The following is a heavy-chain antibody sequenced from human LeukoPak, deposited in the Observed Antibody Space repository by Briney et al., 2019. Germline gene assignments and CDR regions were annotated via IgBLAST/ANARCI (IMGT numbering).Heavy chain of an antibody. CDR3: TKGSGSGSYRDY. D-gene: IGHD3-10*01. CDR2: MNPNSGHT. CDR1: GYTFTSHD. Sequence: GASVKVSCKASGYTFTSHDVNWVRQATGQGLEWLGWMNPNSGHTGFAQKFQGRVTMTRDTSISTAYMELSSLTSEDTAVYYCTKGSGSGSYRDYWGQGTLVTVSS. V-gene: IGHV1-8*01. J-gene: IGHJ4*02.